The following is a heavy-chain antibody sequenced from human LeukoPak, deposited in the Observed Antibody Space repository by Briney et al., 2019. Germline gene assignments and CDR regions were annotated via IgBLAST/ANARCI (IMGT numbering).Heavy chain of an antibody. J-gene: IGHJ4*02. Sequence: GGSLRLSCAASGFTFSSYSMNWVRQAPGKGLEWVSAISGSGGSTYYADSVKGRFTISRDNSKNTLYLQMNSLRAEDTAVYYCAKDQYYYDSSGYYQGVYFDYWGQGTLVTASS. CDR1: GFTFSSYS. V-gene: IGHV3-23*01. CDR2: ISGSGGST. D-gene: IGHD3-22*01. CDR3: AKDQYYYDSSGYYQGVYFDY.